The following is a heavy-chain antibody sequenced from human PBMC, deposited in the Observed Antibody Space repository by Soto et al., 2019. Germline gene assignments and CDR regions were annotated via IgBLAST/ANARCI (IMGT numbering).Heavy chain of an antibody. Sequence: SETLSLTCTVSGGSISSYYWSWIRQPPGKGLEWIGYIYYSGSTNYNPSLKSRVTISVDTSKNQFSLKLSSVTAADTAVCYCARSITIFGVVPKNWFDPWGQGTLVTVSS. J-gene: IGHJ5*02. V-gene: IGHV4-59*01. CDR3: ARSITIFGVVPKNWFDP. D-gene: IGHD3-3*01. CDR1: GGSISSYY. CDR2: IYYSGST.